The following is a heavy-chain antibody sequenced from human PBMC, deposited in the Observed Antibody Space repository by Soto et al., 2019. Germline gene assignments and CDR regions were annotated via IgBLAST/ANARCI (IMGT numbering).Heavy chain of an antibody. CDR2: IYYSGST. V-gene: IGHV4-31*03. D-gene: IGHD2-15*01. J-gene: IGHJ4*02. Sequence: SETLSLTCTVSGGSISSGGYYWSWIRQHPGKGLEWIGYIYYSGSTYYNPSLKSGVTISVDTSKNQFSLKLSSVTAADTAVYYCASDLGYCSGGSCSELYYFDYWGQGTLVTVSS. CDR1: GGSISSGGYY. CDR3: ASDLGYCSGGSCSELYYFDY.